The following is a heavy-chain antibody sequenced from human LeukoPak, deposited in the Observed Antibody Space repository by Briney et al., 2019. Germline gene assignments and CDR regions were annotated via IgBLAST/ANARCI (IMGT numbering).Heavy chain of an antibody. J-gene: IGHJ6*02. V-gene: IGHV3-30-3*01. D-gene: IGHD3-10*01. CDR1: GFTFSSYA. Sequence: GGSLRPSCAASGFTFSSYAMHWVRQAPGKGLEWVAVISYDGSNKYYADSVKGRFTISRDNSKNTLYLQMNSLRAEDTAVYYCARDMVRGVIKYYYYYGMDVWGQGTTVTVSS. CDR2: ISYDGSNK. CDR3: ARDMVRGVIKYYYYYGMDV.